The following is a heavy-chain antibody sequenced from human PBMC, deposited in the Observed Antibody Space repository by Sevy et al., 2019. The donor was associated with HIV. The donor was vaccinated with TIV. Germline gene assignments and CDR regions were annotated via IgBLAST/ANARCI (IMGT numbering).Heavy chain of an antibody. CDR1: GFTFSSYG. V-gene: IGHV3-30*18. CDR2: ISYDGSNK. J-gene: IGHJ5*02. CDR3: AKDQT. Sequence: GGSLRLSCAASGFTFSSYGMHWVRQAPGKGLEWMAVISYDGSNKYYADSVKGRFTISRDNSKNTLYLQMNSLRAEDTAVYYCAKDQTWGQGTLVTVSS.